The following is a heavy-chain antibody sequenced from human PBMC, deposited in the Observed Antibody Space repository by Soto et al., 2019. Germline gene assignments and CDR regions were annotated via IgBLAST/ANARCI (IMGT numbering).Heavy chain of an antibody. Sequence: GESLKISCKGSGYSFTSYWISWVRQMPGKGLEWMGRIDPSGSYTNYSPSFQGHVTISADKSISTAYMQWSSLKASDTAMYYCAILPDEYFDYWGQGTLVTVSS. V-gene: IGHV5-10-1*01. CDR1: GYSFTSYW. CDR3: AILPDEYFDY. J-gene: IGHJ4*02. CDR2: IDPSGSYT.